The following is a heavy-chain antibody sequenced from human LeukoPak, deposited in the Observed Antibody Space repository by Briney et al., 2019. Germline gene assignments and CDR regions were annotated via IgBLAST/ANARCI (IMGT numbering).Heavy chain of an antibody. CDR2: IYHSGST. J-gene: IGHJ4*02. CDR3: ARSGSNGDY. CDR1: GGSISSGGYY. Sequence: NPSETLSLTCTVSGGSISSGGYYWSWIRQPPGKGLEWIGYIYHSGSTYYNPSLKSRVTISVDRSKNQFSLKLSSVTAADTAVYYCARSGSNGDYWGEGTLVTVSS. D-gene: IGHD1-26*01. V-gene: IGHV4-30-2*01.